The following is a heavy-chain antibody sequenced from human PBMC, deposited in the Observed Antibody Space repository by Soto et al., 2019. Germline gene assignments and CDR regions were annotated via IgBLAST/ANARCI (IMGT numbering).Heavy chain of an antibody. V-gene: IGHV3-23*01. J-gene: IGHJ4*02. D-gene: IGHD6-19*01. Sequence: GGSLRLSCAASGFTFSNYAISWVRQAPGKGLEWVSIISGSGDSPYYADSVKGRFTVSRDNSRNTLYLQMNSLRAGDSAKYYCAKEGTSGLYYFDYWGPGTLVTVSS. CDR3: AKEGTSGLYYFDY. CDR1: GFTFSNYA. CDR2: ISGSGDSP.